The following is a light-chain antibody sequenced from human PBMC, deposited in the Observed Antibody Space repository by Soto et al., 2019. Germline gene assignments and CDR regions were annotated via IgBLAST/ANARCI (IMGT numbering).Light chain of an antibody. V-gene: IGLV1-40*01. CDR1: SSNIGAGYD. J-gene: IGLJ1*01. CDR2: GNS. CDR3: HSYDSSLSGYV. Sequence: QSALPQPPSVYGAPGQRVTISCTGSSSNIGAGYDVHWYHQLPGTSPKVLIYGNSNRPSGVPDRFSGSKSGTSASLAITGLQAEDEADYYCHSYDSSLSGYVFGTGTKVTVL.